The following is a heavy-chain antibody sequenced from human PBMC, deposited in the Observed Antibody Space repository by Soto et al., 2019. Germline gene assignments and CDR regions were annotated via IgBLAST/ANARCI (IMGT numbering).Heavy chain of an antibody. CDR3: TRHADIVVVPAAMYNWFDP. V-gene: IGHV3-73*01. Sequence: GGSLRLSCAASGFTFSGSAMHWVRQASGKGLEWVGRIRSKANSYATAYAASVKGRFTISRDDSKNTAYLQMNSLKTEDTAVYYCTRHADIVVVPAAMYNWFDPWGQGTLVTVSS. CDR1: GFTFSGSA. D-gene: IGHD2-2*01. CDR2: IRSKANSYAT. J-gene: IGHJ5*02.